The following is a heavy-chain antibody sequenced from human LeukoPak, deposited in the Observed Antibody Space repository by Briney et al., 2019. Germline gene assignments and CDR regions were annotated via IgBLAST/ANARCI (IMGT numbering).Heavy chain of an antibody. CDR1: GGSVSSESYH. V-gene: IGHV4-61*01. CDR2: IFNSGSS. J-gene: IGHJ3*02. Sequence: PSETLSLTCTVSGGSVSSESYHRSWIRQPPRKGLEWIAYIFNSGSSNYNPSLKSRVTISVDTSKNQFSLKLNSVTAADTAQYHCARGVGGVREGFDIWGQGTMVTVSS. D-gene: IGHD3-16*01. CDR3: ARGVGGVREGFDI.